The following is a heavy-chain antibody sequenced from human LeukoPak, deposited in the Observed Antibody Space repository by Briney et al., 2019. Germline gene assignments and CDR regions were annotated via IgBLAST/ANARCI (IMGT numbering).Heavy chain of an antibody. CDR1: GFTFISYG. Sequence: GGSLRLSCAASGFTFISYGMQWVRQAPGKGLELVAVISYDGSTKYSAATVKGRFPISRHNSKNTLYLHMSSLRAEGTAVYYCAKDGDYSSSWYDFYYSGQGNLVTVSS. CDR2: ISYDGSTK. D-gene: IGHD6-13*01. CDR3: AKDGDYSSSWYDFYY. J-gene: IGHJ4*02. V-gene: IGHV3-30*18.